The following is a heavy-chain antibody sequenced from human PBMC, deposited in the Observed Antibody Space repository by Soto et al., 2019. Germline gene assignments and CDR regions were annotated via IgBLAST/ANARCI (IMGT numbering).Heavy chain of an antibody. CDR1: GGSFSGYY. CDR3: ARGRQTQYYYDSSGYWLKY. CDR2: INHSGST. D-gene: IGHD3-22*01. V-gene: IGHV4-34*01. Sequence: SDTLSLTCAVYGGSFSGYYWSWIRQPPGKGLEWIGEINHSGSTNYNPSLKSRVTISVDTSKNQFSLKLSSVTAADTAVYYCARGRQTQYYYDSSGYWLKYWGQGTLVTVSS. J-gene: IGHJ4*02.